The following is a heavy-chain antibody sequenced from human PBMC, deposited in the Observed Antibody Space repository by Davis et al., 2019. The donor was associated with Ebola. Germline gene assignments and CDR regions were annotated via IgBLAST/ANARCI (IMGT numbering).Heavy chain of an antibody. CDR3: ARDGVVPAAMLGY. J-gene: IGHJ4*02. D-gene: IGHD2-2*01. CDR2: ISSSSSYI. CDR1: GFTFSSYS. Sequence: PGGSLRLSCAASGFTFSSYSMNWVRQAPGKGLEWVSSISSSSSYIYYADSVKGRFTISRDNAKNSLYLQMNSLRAEDTAVYYCARDGVVPAAMLGYWGQGTLVTVSS. V-gene: IGHV3-21*01.